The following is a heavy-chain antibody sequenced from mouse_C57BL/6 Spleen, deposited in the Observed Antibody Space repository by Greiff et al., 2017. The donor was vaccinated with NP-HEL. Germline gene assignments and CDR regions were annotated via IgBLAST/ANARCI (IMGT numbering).Heavy chain of an antibody. Sequence: EVMLVESGGGLVKPGGSLKLSCAASGFTFSDYGMHWVRQAPEKGLEWVAYISSGSSTIYYADTVKGRFTISRDNAKNTLFLQMTSLRSEDTAMYYCARTYYDYDETYAMDYWGQGTSVTVSS. V-gene: IGHV5-17*01. D-gene: IGHD2-4*01. CDR3: ARTYYDYDETYAMDY. J-gene: IGHJ4*01. CDR1: GFTFSDYG. CDR2: ISSGSSTI.